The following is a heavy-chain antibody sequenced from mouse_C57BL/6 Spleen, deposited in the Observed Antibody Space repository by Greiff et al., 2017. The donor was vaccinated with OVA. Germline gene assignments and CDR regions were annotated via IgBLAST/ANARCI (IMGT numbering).Heavy chain of an antibody. CDR1: GYTFPSYW. D-gene: IGHD3-2*02. CDR3: AREAYSSGVGAY. CDR2: IDPSDSET. V-gene: IGHV1-52*01. Sequence: QVQLQQSGAELVRPGSSVKLSCKASGYTFPSYWMHWVKQRPIQGLEWLGHIDPSDSETHYNQKFKDKATLTVDKSTSTAYLQLSSLTSEDSAVYYCAREAYSSGVGAYWGQGTLVTVSA. J-gene: IGHJ3*01.